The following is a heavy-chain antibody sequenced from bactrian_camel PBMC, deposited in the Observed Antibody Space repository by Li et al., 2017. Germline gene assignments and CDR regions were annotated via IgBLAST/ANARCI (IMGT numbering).Heavy chain of an antibody. CDR3: AADGLSGSGVVGVPYYTY. D-gene: IGHD2*01. CDR2: ISPFGGST. Sequence: HVQLVESGGGSVQAGGSLRLSCAASGYTYSRPCMGWFRQAPGKEREVVATISPFGGSTYYADSVKGRFTIFQGNTKNTLYLQMNNLKPEDTAMYYCAADGLSGSGVVGVPYYTYSGQGTQVTVS. V-gene: IGHV3-3*01. CDR1: GYTYSRPC. J-gene: IGHJ4*01.